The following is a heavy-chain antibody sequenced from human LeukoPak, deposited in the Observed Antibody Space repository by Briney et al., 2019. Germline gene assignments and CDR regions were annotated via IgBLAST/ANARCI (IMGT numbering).Heavy chain of an antibody. J-gene: IGHJ5*02. Sequence: ASVKVSCKASGYTFTSYYMHWVRQAPGQGLEWMGIINPSGGSTSYAQKFQGRVTMTRDMSTSTVYMELSSLRSEDTAVYYCARDYCSSTSCRSWFDPWGQGTLVTVSS. V-gene: IGHV1-46*01. D-gene: IGHD2-2*01. CDR1: GYTFTSYY. CDR3: ARDYCSSTSCRSWFDP. CDR2: INPSGGST.